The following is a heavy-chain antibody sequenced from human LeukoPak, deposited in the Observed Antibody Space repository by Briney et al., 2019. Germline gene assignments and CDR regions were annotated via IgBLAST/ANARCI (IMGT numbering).Heavy chain of an antibody. CDR3: AGVNHTGYYYYMNV. CDR1: GFTFRDYE. V-gene: IGHV3-48*03. CDR2: ISGSGRTI. J-gene: IGHJ6*03. D-gene: IGHD1-1*01. Sequence: PGRSLRLSCAASGFTFRDYEMNWVRQGPGKGLEWVSYISGSGRTIYYADSVKGRFTISRDSAKNSLYLQMNSLRAEDTAVYYWAGVNHTGYYYYMNVWGRGTTVTVSS.